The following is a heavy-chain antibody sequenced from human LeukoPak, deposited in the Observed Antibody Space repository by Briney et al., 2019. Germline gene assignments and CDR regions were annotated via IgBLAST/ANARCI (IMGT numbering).Heavy chain of an antibody. D-gene: IGHD3-22*01. CDR1: GFIFSNYG. CDR2: ISYDGSSK. CDR3: AKLEDYYDSSGFDY. J-gene: IGHJ4*02. V-gene: IGHV3-30*18. Sequence: PGRSLRLSCAASGFIFSNYGMHWVRQAPGKGLEWVAVISYDGSSKFYADSVRGRFTISRDNSKNTLYLQMNSLRAEDTAVYYCAKLEDYYDSSGFDYWGQGTLVTVSS.